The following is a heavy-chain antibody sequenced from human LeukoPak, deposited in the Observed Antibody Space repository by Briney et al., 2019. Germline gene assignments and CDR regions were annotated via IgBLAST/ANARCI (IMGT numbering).Heavy chain of an antibody. Sequence: PSETLSLTCAVYGGSFSGYYWSWIRQPPGKGLEWIGEINHSGSTNYNPSLKSRVTISVDTSKNQFSLKLSSVTAADTAVYYCASGRLAGIPGGYYYYGMDVWGQGTTVTVSS. CDR3: ASGRLAGIPGGYYYYGMDV. J-gene: IGHJ6*02. D-gene: IGHD1-26*01. V-gene: IGHV4-34*01. CDR2: INHSGST. CDR1: GGSFSGYY.